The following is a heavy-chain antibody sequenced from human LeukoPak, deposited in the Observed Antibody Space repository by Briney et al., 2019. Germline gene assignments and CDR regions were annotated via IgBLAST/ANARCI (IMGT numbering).Heavy chain of an antibody. CDR3: VRDGPSWGLL. CDR2: IFTTGGA. Sequence: SETLSLTCTVSGGSIGTYYWSWIRQPAGEGLEWIGRIFTTGGANYNPPLKSRVTMSLDTSRNQFSLKLSSVTAADTAVYYCVRDGPSWGLLWGQGALVTVSS. D-gene: IGHD7-27*01. CDR1: GGSIGTYY. J-gene: IGHJ4*02. V-gene: IGHV4-4*07.